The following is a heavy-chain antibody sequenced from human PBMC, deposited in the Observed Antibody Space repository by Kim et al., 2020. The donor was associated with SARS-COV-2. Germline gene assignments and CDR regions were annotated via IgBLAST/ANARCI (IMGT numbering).Heavy chain of an antibody. J-gene: IGHJ6*02. Sequence: SVKVSCKASGGTFSSYAISWVRQAPGQGLEWMGGIIPIFGTANYAQKFQGRVTITADESTSTAYMELSSLRSEDTAVYYCAREHSGYDNYYYGMDVWGQGTTVTVSS. CDR1: GGTFSSYA. V-gene: IGHV1-69*13. CDR2: IIPIFGTA. CDR3: AREHSGYDNYYYGMDV. D-gene: IGHD5-12*01.